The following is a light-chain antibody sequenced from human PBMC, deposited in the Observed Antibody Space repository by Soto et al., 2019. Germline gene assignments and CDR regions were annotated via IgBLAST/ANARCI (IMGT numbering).Light chain of an antibody. V-gene: IGKV3-20*01. J-gene: IGKJ5*01. CDR3: QQYGSSPIA. Sequence: EIVLTQSPGTLSLSPGERATLSCRASQGVASRYLAWYQQKPGQAPWLLIYGASTRATGIPDRFSGSGLGTDFTLTISRLEPEDFAVYYCQQYGSSPIAFGQGTRLEIK. CDR2: GAS. CDR1: QGVASRY.